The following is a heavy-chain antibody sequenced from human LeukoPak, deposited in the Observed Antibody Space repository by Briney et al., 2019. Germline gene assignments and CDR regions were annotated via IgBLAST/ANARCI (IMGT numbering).Heavy chain of an antibody. CDR2: ISAYNGNT. Sequence: GASVKVSCKASGYTFTSYGISWVRQAPGQGLEWMGWISAYNGNTNYAQKLQGRVTMTRDTSISTAYMELSRLRSDDTAVYYCARAGDTDAFDIWGQGTMVTVSS. CDR1: GYTFTSYG. CDR3: ARAGDTDAFDI. D-gene: IGHD2-21*01. J-gene: IGHJ3*02. V-gene: IGHV1-18*01.